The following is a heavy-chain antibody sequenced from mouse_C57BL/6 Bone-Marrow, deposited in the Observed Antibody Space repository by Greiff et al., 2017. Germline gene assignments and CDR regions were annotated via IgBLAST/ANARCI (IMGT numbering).Heavy chain of an antibody. D-gene: IGHD1-1*01. V-gene: IGHV1-82*01. CDR2: IYPGDGDT. CDR3: ARIGYGSSRYWYFDV. Sequence: QVQLKESGPELVKPGASVKISCKASGYAFSSSWMNWVKQRPGKGLEWIGRIYPGDGDTNYNGKFKGKATLTADKSSSTAYMQLSSLTSEDSAVYFCARIGYGSSRYWYFDVWGTGTTVTVSS. CDR1: GYAFSSSW. J-gene: IGHJ1*03.